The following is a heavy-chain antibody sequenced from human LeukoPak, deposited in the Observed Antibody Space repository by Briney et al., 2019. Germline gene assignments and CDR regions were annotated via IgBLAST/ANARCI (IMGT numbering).Heavy chain of an antibody. Sequence: PGGSLRLFCAASGFTFSSYSMNWVRQAPGKGLEWVSSISSSSSYIYYADSVKGRFTISRDNAKNSLYLQINSLRAEDTAVYYCARDGWMIVVKEHAFDIWGQGTMVTVSS. CDR2: ISSSSSYI. D-gene: IGHD3-22*01. V-gene: IGHV3-21*01. J-gene: IGHJ3*02. CDR3: ARDGWMIVVKEHAFDI. CDR1: GFTFSSYS.